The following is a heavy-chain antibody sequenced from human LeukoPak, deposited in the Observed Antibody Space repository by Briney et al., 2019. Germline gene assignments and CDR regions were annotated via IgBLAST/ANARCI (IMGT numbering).Heavy chain of an antibody. V-gene: IGHV4-4*02. CDR1: GGSITSSNW. CDR2: IYYTGNT. D-gene: IGHD4-11*01. J-gene: IGHJ5*02. CDR3: AKSNAWDWFDP. Sequence: PSETLPLTCAVSGGSITSSNWWSWVRQPPGKGLEWIGEIYYTGNTNYNPSLKSRVTISVDKSNNQFSLNLSSVTAADTAVYYCAKSNAWDWFDPWGQGTLVTVSS.